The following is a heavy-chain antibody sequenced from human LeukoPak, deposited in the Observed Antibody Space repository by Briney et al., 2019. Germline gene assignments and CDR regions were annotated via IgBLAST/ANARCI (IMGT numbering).Heavy chain of an antibody. Sequence: GGSLRLSCAASGFTFSSYGMHWVRQAPGKGLEWVALIRYDGSNKYYADSVKGRFTISRDNSKNTLYLQMNSLRAEDTAVYYCAKDGYSSGWYSGYFDYWGQGTLVTVSS. V-gene: IGHV3-30*02. CDR3: AKDGYSSGWYSGYFDY. CDR2: IRYDGSNK. CDR1: GFTFSSYG. D-gene: IGHD6-19*01. J-gene: IGHJ4*02.